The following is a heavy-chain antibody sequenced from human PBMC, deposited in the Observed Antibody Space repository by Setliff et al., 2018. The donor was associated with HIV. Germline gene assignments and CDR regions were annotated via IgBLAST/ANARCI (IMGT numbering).Heavy chain of an antibody. D-gene: IGHD3-9*01. V-gene: IGHV4-39*07. CDR2: INHSGST. J-gene: IGHJ3*02. CDR1: GGSISSSSYY. Sequence: SETLSLTCAVSGGSISSSSYYWGWIRQPPGKGLEWIGEINHSGSTNYNPSLKSRVTISVDTSKNQFSLKLSSVTAADTAVYYCARVATGPESFDIWGQGTMVTVSS. CDR3: ARVATGPESFDI.